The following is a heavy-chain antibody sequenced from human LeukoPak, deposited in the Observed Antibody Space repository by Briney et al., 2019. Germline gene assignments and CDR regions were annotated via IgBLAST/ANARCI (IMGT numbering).Heavy chain of an antibody. CDR3: ARAEDQGQYFDWLPGFDP. V-gene: IGHV1-69*13. CDR1: GGTFSSYV. CDR2: ILPIFGTS. D-gene: IGHD3-9*01. J-gene: IGHJ5*02. Sequence: GASVKVSCKASGGTFSSYVINWVRQAPGQGLEWMGGILPIFGTSIYAQQFQGRVTITADESTNTAYMELNRLRSDDTATYYCARAEDQGQYFDWLPGFDPWGQGTLVTVSS.